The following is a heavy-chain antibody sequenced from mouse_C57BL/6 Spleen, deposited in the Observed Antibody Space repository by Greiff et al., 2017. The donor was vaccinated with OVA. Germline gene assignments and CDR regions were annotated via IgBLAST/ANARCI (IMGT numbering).Heavy chain of an antibody. J-gene: IGHJ1*03. D-gene: IGHD2-5*01. CDR2: ISSGGSYT. V-gene: IGHV5-6*01. CDR3: ARHESNDLYFEV. CDR1: GFTFSSYG. Sequence: EVKLVESGGDLVKPGGSLKLSCAASGFTFSSYGMSWVRQTPDKRLEWVANISSGGSYTYYPDSVKGRFTISRDNAKNTLYLQMSSLKSEDTAMYYCARHESNDLYFEVWGTGTTVTVSS.